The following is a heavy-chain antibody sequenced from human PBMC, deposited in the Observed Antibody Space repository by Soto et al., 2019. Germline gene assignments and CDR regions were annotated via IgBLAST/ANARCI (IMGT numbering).Heavy chain of an antibody. J-gene: IGHJ4*02. CDR2: IIPIFGTA. V-gene: IGHV1-69*01. Sequence: QVQLVQSGAEVKKPGSSVKVSCKASGGTFSSYAISWVRQAPGQGLEWMGGIIPIFGTANYAQKFQGRVTITADESTSTAYMGLSSLRSEDTAVYYCARKPYCSGGSCYHGIDYWGQGTLVTVSS. D-gene: IGHD2-15*01. CDR1: GGTFSSYA. CDR3: ARKPYCSGGSCYHGIDY.